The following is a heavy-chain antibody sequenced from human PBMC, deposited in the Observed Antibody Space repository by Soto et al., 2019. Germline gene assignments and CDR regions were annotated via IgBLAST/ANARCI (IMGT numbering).Heavy chain of an antibody. D-gene: IGHD3-22*01. Sequence: GGSLRLSCAAPGFTFSSYSMNWVRQAPGKGLEWVSSISSSSSYIYYADSVKGRFAISRDNAKNSLYLQMNSLRAEDTAVYYCARDRYYDSSGYFDYWGQGTLVTASS. CDR3: ARDRYYDSSGYFDY. CDR1: GFTFSSYS. V-gene: IGHV3-21*01. J-gene: IGHJ4*02. CDR2: ISSSSSYI.